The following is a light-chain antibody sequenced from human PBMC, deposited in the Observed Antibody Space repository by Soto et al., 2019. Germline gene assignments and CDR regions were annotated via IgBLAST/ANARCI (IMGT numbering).Light chain of an antibody. Sequence: AIRMTQSPSSFSASTGDRVTITCRASQGISSYLAWYQQKPGKAPKLLIYAASTLQSGVPSRFSGSGSGTDFTLTIRCLQSEDFATYYCQQYYSYPPTFGQGTKVDIK. J-gene: IGKJ1*01. CDR2: AAS. V-gene: IGKV1-8*01. CDR1: QGISSY. CDR3: QQYYSYPPT.